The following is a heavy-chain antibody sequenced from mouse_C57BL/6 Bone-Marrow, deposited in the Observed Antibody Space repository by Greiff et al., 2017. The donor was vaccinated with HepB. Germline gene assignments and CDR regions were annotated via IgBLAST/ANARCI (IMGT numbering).Heavy chain of an antibody. Sequence: VQLQQSGPVLVKPGASVKMSCKASGYTFTDYYMNWVKQSHGKSLEWIGVINPYNGGTSYNQKFKGKATLTVDKSSSTAYMELNSLTSEDSAVYYCARPHYYGSSAWFAYWGQGTLVTVSA. CDR1: GYTFTDYY. CDR3: ARPHYYGSSAWFAY. V-gene: IGHV1-19*01. CDR2: INPYNGGT. J-gene: IGHJ3*01. D-gene: IGHD1-1*01.